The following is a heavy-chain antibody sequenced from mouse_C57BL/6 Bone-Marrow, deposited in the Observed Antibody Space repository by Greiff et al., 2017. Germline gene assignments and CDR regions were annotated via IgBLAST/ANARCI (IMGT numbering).Heavy chain of an antibody. D-gene: IGHD1-1*01. CDR3: ARIRTTVVATRYAMDY. CDR2: INPSTGGT. CDR1: GYSFTGYY. Sequence: EVKLVESGPELVKPGASVKISCKASGYSFTGYYMNWVKQSPEKSLEWIGEINPSTGGTTYNQKFKAKATLTVDKSSSTAYMQLKSLTSEDSAVYYCARIRTTVVATRYAMDYWGQGTSVTVSS. J-gene: IGHJ4*01. V-gene: IGHV1-42*01.